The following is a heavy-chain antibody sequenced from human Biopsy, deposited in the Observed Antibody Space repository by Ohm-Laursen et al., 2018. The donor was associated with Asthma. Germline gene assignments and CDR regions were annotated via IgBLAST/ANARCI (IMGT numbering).Heavy chain of an antibody. V-gene: IGHV1-8*01. CDR1: GYTFNSAG. CDR3: AATGYSGYYYST. CDR2: MNPRSGVT. D-gene: IGHD5-12*01. Sequence: GSSVKVSCKTSGYTFNSAGITWVRQAAGQGLEWMGWMNPRSGVTNFAPKFRGRISMTRDASISTAYLEMSSLRSDDTALYFCAATGYSGYYYSTWGQGTLVTVSS. J-gene: IGHJ5*02.